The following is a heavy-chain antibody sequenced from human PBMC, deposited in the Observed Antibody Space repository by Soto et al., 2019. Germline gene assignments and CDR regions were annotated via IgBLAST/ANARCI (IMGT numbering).Heavy chain of an antibody. V-gene: IGHV3-9*01. Sequence: GGSLRLSCAASGFTFDDYAMHWVRQAPGKGLEWVSGISWNSGSIGYADSVKGRFTISRDNAKNSLYLQMNSLRAEDTALYYCAKDLLRVTTADDAFDIWGQGTMVTVSS. J-gene: IGHJ3*02. CDR2: ISWNSGSI. CDR3: AKDLLRVTTADDAFDI. D-gene: IGHD4-17*01. CDR1: GFTFDDYA.